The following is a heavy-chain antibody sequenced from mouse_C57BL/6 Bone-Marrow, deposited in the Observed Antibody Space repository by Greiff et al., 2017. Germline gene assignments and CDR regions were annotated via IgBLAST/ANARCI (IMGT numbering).Heavy chain of an antibody. Sequence: EVQLQQSGAELVRPGASVKLSCTASGFNIKDDYMHWVKQRPEQGLEWIGWIDPENGDTEYASQFQGKATITADTSSNTAYLQLSSLTSEDTAVYYCTFITTVPGDYWGQGTTLTVSS. D-gene: IGHD1-1*01. CDR2: IDPENGDT. J-gene: IGHJ2*01. CDR3: TFITTVPGDY. V-gene: IGHV14-4*01. CDR1: GFNIKDDY.